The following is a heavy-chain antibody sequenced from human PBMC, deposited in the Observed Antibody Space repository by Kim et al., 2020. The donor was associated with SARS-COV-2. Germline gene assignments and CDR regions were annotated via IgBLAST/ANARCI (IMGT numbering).Heavy chain of an antibody. D-gene: IGHD1-1*01. CDR3: ARNTTDY. CDR2: QSGRT. Sequence: QSGRTKQTPSLKSRVTISVDTSKNQFSLKRSSVTAADTAVYYCARNTTDYWGQGTLVTVSS. J-gene: IGHJ4*02. V-gene: IGHV4-34*01.